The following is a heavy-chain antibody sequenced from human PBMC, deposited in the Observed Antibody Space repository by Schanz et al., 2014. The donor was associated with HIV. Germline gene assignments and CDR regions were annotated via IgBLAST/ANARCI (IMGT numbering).Heavy chain of an antibody. D-gene: IGHD1-26*01. Sequence: EAQLLESGGGLVQPGGSLRLSCAASGFTVSSNYMSWVRQAPGKGLEWVSVIYSGGSTYYTDSVKGRFTISRDNSKNTVYLQMNSLRAEDTALYYCAKRGPYTGRYEYFQQWGQGTLVTVSS. V-gene: IGHV3-53*01. CDR3: AKRGPYTGRYEYFQQ. J-gene: IGHJ1*01. CDR2: IYSGGST. CDR1: GFTVSSNY.